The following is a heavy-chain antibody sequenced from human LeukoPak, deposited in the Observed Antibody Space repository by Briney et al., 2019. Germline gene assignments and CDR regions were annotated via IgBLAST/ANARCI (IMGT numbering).Heavy chain of an antibody. CDR3: ARTYIVATIRAFDI. CDR1: GFTFSSYS. V-gene: IGHV3-21*01. J-gene: IGHJ3*02. D-gene: IGHD5-12*01. Sequence: AGGSLRLSCAASGFTFSSYSMNWVRQAPGKGLEWVSSISSSSSYIYYADSVKGRFTISRDNAKNSLYLQMNSLRAEDTAVYYCARTYIVATIRAFDIWGQETMVTVSS. CDR2: ISSSSSYI.